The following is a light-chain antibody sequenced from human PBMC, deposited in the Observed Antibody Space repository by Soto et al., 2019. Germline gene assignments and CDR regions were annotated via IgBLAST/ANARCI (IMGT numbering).Light chain of an antibody. V-gene: IGLV8-61*01. CDR1: SGSVSSGYY. J-gene: IGLJ1*01. Sequence: QAVVTQEPSFSVSPGGTVTLTCGLSSGSVSSGYYPSWYQRTPGQSPRPLMYNTNTRSSGVPDRFSGSILGDKAALTITGAQADDESEYYWMLYMGSGIYVFGTGTKLTVL. CDR3: MLYMGSGIYV. CDR2: NTN.